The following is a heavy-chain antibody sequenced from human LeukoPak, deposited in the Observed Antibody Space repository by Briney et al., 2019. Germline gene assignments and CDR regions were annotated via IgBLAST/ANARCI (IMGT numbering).Heavy chain of an antibody. CDR1: GFSFSNAW. V-gene: IGHV3-15*01. CDR2: IKSKTDGGTT. CDR3: TTAHGDNYYGSGSYDY. J-gene: IGHJ4*02. D-gene: IGHD3-10*01. Sequence: GGSLRLSCAASGFSFSNAWMSWVRQAPGKGLEWVGRIKSKTDGGTTDYAAPVKGGFTISRNDSKNTLYLQMNSLKTEDTAVYYCTTAHGDNYYGSGSYDYWGQGTLVTVSS.